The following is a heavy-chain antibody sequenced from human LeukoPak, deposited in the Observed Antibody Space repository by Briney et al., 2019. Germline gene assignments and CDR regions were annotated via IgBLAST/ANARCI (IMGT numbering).Heavy chain of an antibody. CDR3: ARYCGADSCYSGLDY. CDR2: TSGRGGST. D-gene: IGHD2-15*01. Sequence: GGSLRLSCAASGFTFSSYAVSWVRQAPGVGLEWVSTTSGRGGSTFYADSVKGRFTISRDNSKNTLFLHMSSLRAGDTAIYYCARYCGADSCYSGLDYWGQGALVTVSS. CDR1: GFTFSSYA. J-gene: IGHJ4*02. V-gene: IGHV3-23*01.